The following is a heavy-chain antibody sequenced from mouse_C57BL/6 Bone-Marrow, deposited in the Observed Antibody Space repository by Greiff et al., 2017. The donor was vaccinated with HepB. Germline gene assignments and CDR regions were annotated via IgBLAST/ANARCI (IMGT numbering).Heavy chain of an antibody. J-gene: IGHJ2*01. CDR3: ARDMIDGYFDY. CDR2: ISDGGSYT. D-gene: IGHD2-3*01. Sequence: EVKLVESGGGLVKPGGSLKLSCAASGFTFSSYAMSWVRQTPEKRLEWVATISDGGSYTYYPDNVKGRFTISRDNAKNNLYLQMSHRKSEDTAMYYCARDMIDGYFDYWGQGTTLTVSS. V-gene: IGHV5-4*01. CDR1: GFTFSSYA.